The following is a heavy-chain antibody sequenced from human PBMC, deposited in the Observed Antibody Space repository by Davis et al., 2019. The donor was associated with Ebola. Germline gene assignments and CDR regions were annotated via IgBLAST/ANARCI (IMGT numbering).Heavy chain of an antibody. CDR3: ARDRRITMIVVVQDAFDI. V-gene: IGHV3-11*06. J-gene: IGHJ3*02. CDR2: ISSSSSYT. CDR1: GFTFSDYY. D-gene: IGHD3-22*01. Sequence: PGGSLRLSCAASGFTFSDYYMSWIRQAPGKGLEWVSYISSSSSYTNYADSVKGRFAISRDNAKNSLYLQMNSLRAEDTAVYYCARDRRITMIVVVQDAFDIWGQGTMVTVSS.